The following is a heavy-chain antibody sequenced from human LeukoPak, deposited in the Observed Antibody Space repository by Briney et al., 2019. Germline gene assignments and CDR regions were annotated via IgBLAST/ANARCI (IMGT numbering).Heavy chain of an antibody. J-gene: IGHJ4*02. V-gene: IGHV3-30*18. Sequence: PGGSLRLSCAASGFTFSSYDMHWVRQAPGKGLEWVAAISYDGSNQYYADSVKGRFTISRDNSKNALYLQMSSLRTEDTAVYYCSKGRGLLEWFFDFWGQGTLVTVSS. CDR2: ISYDGSNQ. CDR3: SKGRGLLEWFFDF. CDR1: GFTFSSYD. D-gene: IGHD3-3*01.